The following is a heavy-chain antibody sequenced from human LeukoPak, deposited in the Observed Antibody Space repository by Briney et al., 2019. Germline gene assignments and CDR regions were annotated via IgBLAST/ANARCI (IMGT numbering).Heavy chain of an antibody. V-gene: IGHV5-51*01. CDR1: GYSFTNYC. J-gene: IGHJ6*03. CDR2: IYPGDSDT. D-gene: IGHD2-2*01. Sequence: GESLKISCKGSGYSFTNYCIGWVRQMPGEGVEWMVIIYPGDSDTRYSPSFQGPVTVSADKSISTAYPQWSSLKASDTAMYYCARARYCSSTSCPSPYFYYYMDVWGKGTTVTVSS. CDR3: ARARYCSSTSCPSPYFYYYMDV.